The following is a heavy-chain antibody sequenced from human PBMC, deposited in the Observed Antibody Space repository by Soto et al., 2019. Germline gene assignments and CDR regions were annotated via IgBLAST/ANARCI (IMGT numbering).Heavy chain of an antibody. CDR1: GFTFSDYY. D-gene: IGHD3-22*01. J-gene: IGHJ4*02. CDR3: ARDLGLMYYYDSSGPQFDY. CDR2: ISSSGSTI. Sequence: GGSLRLSCAASGFTFSDYYMSWIRQAPGKGLDWVSYISSSGSTIYYADSVKGRFTISRDNAKNSLYLQMNSLRAEDTAVYYCARDLGLMYYYDSSGPQFDYWGQGTLVTVSS. V-gene: IGHV3-11*01.